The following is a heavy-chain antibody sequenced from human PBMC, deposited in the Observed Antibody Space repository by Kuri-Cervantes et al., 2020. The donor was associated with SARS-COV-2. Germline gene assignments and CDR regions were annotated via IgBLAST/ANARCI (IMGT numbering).Heavy chain of an antibody. V-gene: IGHV3-30-3*01. CDR3: AREYVYDTTGYFYWYFDL. D-gene: IGHD3-22*01. CDR2: ISSDGGNK. CDR1: GFIFSDYA. J-gene: IGHJ2*01. Sequence: GGSLRLSCEASGFIFSDYAMHWVRQAPGKGLEWVAVISSDGGNKYYADSVRGRFTISRDNSKNTLYLRLNTLRAEDTAVYHCAREYVYDTTGYFYWYFDLWGRGTLVTVSS.